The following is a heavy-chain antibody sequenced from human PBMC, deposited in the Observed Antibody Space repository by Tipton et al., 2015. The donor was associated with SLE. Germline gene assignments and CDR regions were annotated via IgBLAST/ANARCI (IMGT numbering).Heavy chain of an antibody. CDR2: IYYSGST. J-gene: IGHJ6*03. D-gene: IGHD3-3*01. CDR3: SKGGEWLTYYYYYYMDV. CDR1: GGSISRSRYY. V-gene: IGHV4-39*01. Sequence: TLSLTCTVSGGSISRSRYYWGWIRQPPGKGLGWIGRIYYSGSTYYNPSLKSRVTISVDTSKNQFSLKLSSVTAADTAVYYCSKGGEWLTYYYYYYMDVWGKGTTVTVSS.